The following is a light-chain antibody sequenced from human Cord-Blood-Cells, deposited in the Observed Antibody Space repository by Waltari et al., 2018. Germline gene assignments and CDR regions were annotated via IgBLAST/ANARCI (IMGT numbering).Light chain of an antibody. Sequence: QSALTQPASVSGSPGPSITIPCTGTSSDVGRYKLVSWYQQPPGKAPKLMIYEGSKRPSGVSNRFSGSKSGNTASLTISGLQAEDEADYYCCSYAGSSTLVFGGGTKLTVL. CDR1: SSDVGRYKL. CDR3: CSYAGSSTLV. CDR2: EGS. V-gene: IGLV2-23*01. J-gene: IGLJ2*01.